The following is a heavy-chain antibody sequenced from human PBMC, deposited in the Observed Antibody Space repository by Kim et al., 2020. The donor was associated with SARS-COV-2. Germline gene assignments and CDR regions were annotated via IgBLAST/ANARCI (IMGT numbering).Heavy chain of an antibody. V-gene: IGHV3-9*01. Sequence: DSVKGRFTISRDNAKNSLYLQMNSLRAEDTALYYCAKGIIAAAVNYFDYWGQGTLVTVSS. J-gene: IGHJ4*02. CDR3: AKGIIAAAVNYFDY. D-gene: IGHD6-13*01.